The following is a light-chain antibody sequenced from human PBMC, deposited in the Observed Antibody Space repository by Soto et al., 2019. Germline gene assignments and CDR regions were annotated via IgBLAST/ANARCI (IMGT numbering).Light chain of an antibody. CDR2: EGS. Sequence: QSVLTQPASVSGSPGQSITISCTATSSDVGSYNLVSWYQQHPAKAPKLMIYEGSQRPSAVSNRFSGSQSGNAASLTISGLQAEDEADYYCCSYAGSGTYVFGSGTKLTVL. J-gene: IGLJ1*01. V-gene: IGLV2-23*01. CDR1: SSDVGSYNL. CDR3: CSYAGSGTYV.